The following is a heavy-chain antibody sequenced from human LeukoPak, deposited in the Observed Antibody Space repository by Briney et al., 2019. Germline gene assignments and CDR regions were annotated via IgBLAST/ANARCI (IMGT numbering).Heavy chain of an antibody. CDR1: GDSISSSNYY. V-gene: IGHV4-61*01. Sequence: SETLSLICTVSGDSISSSNYYWSWIRQPPGKGLEWIGYIYYSGSTNYNPSLKSRVTISVDTSKNQFSLKLNSVTAADTAVYYCAKDSVWFGEPNWFDPWGQGTLVTVSS. D-gene: IGHD3-10*01. CDR2: IYYSGST. CDR3: AKDSVWFGEPNWFDP. J-gene: IGHJ5*02.